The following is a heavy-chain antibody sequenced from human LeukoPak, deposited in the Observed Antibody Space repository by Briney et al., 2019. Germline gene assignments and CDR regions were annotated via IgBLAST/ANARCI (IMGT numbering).Heavy chain of an antibody. CDR2: IYYTGST. D-gene: IGHD4-11*01. J-gene: IGHJ5*02. CDR1: GGSISSGGYY. Sequence: SETLSLTCTVSGGSISSGGYYWSWIRQHPGKGLEWIGYIYYTGSTYYSPSLKSRVTISVDTSKNQFSLNLSSVTAADTAVYYCARDRGYSNYGAGGGFDPWGQGTLVTVSS. CDR3: ARDRGYSNYGAGGGFDP. V-gene: IGHV4-30-4*08.